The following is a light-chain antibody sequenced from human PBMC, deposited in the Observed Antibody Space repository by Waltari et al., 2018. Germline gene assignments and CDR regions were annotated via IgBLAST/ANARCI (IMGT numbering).Light chain of an antibody. CDR3: SSYAGSNNVV. CDR2: EVS. V-gene: IGLV2-8*01. CDR1: SSDVGGYNY. J-gene: IGLJ2*01. Sequence: LTQPPSASGSPGQSVTISCTGTSSDVGGYNYVSWYQQHPGKAPKLMIYEVSKRPSGVPDRFSGSKSGNTASLTVSGLQAEDEADYYCSSYAGSNNVVFGGGTKLTVL.